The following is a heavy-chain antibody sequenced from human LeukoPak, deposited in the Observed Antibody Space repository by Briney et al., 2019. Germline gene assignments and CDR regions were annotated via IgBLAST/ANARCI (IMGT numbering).Heavy chain of an antibody. CDR3: AKPGAYYDSSGYWDY. CDR2: ISGSGIST. CDR1: GFTFSSYA. V-gene: IGHV3-23*01. J-gene: IGHJ4*02. Sequence: GGSLRLSCAASGFTFSSYAMTWVRKAPGKGLEWVSGISGSGISTYYADSVKGRFTISRDNSKNTLYLQMNSLRAEDTAVYYCAKPGAYYDSSGYWDYWGQGTLVTVSS. D-gene: IGHD3-22*01.